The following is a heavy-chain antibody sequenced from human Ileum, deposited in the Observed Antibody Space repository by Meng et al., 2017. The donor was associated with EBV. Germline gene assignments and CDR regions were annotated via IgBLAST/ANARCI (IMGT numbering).Heavy chain of an antibody. CDR2: IYHSGAT. Sequence: RHELWRPPGPLSLSSMVSGGSFDGHPWWSWVRQPPGEGLEWIGQIYHSGATNYNPSLKSRVTISVDTSENQFSLELNSVTAADTAVYYCARIPYGDIYSAYFDYWSPGTLVTVSS. CDR3: ARIPYGDIYSAYFDY. CDR1: GGSFDGHPW. J-gene: IGHJ4*02. V-gene: IGHV4-4*03. D-gene: IGHD2-21*02.